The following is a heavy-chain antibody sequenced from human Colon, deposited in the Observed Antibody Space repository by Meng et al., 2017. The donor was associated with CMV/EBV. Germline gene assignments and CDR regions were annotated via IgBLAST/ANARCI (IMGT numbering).Heavy chain of an antibody. Sequence: GGSLRLSCTGSGYNFATSWIGWVRQLPGKGLECMGIIYVGDFDTRYNPSFQGQVTISADKSISTAYLQWSGLKASDTAMYYCARLVALAGRWDYFDYWGQGTLVNVSS. D-gene: IGHD6-19*01. J-gene: IGHJ4*02. CDR1: GYNFATSW. V-gene: IGHV5-51*01. CDR3: ARLVALAGRWDYFDY. CDR2: IYVGDFDT.